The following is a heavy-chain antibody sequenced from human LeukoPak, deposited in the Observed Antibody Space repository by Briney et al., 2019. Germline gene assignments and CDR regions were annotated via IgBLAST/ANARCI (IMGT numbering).Heavy chain of an antibody. J-gene: IGHJ4*02. CDR1: GFTLSDYY. D-gene: IGHD6-13*01. CDR2: ISSSSSYT. V-gene: IGHV3-11*03. CDR3: ARLIAPAGYFDY. Sequence: GGPLRLSCAASGFTLSDYYMSWIRQAPGKGLEWVSYISSSSSYTNYADSVKGRFTISRDNAKNSLYLQMNSLRAEDTAVYYCARLIAPAGYFDYWGQGTLVTVSS.